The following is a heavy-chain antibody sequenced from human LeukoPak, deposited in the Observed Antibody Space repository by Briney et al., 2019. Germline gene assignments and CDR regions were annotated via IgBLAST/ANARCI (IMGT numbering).Heavy chain of an antibody. CDR1: GFTFSSYS. J-gene: IGHJ4*02. D-gene: IGHD5-24*01. CDR2: ISSSSSYI. CDR3: ARDNAYMLDY. V-gene: IGHV3-21*01. Sequence: GGSLRLSCAASGFTFSSYSMNWVRQAAGKGLEWVSSISSSSSYIYYADSVKGRFTVSRDNAKSTLYLEMNRLRAEDTAVYYCARDNAYMLDYWGQGTQVTVSS.